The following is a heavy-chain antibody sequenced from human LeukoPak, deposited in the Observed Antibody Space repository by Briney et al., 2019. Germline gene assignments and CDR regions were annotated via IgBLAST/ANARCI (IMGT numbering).Heavy chain of an antibody. D-gene: IGHD6-6*01. CDR2: IYSGGST. CDR1: GFTVSSSN. V-gene: IGHV3-53*01. J-gene: IGHJ4*02. CDR3: AKEEQQFDYFDY. Sequence: GGSLRLSCAASGFTVSSSNMDWVRQAPGKGLEWISVIYSGGSTHYADSVKGRFTISRDNSKNTLFLQMNSLRAEDTAVYYCAKEEQQFDYFDYWGQGTLVTVSS.